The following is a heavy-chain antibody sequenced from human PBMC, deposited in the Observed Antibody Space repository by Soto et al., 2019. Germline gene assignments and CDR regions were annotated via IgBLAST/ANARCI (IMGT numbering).Heavy chain of an antibody. D-gene: IGHD6-6*01. CDR3: ARSAAARLSQNFFYYYGMDV. CDR2: IYYSGST. J-gene: IGHJ6*02. CDR1: GGSISSSSYY. V-gene: IGHV4-39*01. Sequence: PSETLSLTCTVSGGSISSSSYYWGWIRQPPGKGLEWIGSIYYSGSTYYNPSLKSRVTISVDTSKNQFSLKLSSVTAADTAVYYCARSAAARLSQNFFYYYGMDVWGQGTTVTVSS.